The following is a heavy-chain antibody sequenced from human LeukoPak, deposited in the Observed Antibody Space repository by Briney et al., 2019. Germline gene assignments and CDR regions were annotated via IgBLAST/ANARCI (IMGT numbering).Heavy chain of an antibody. Sequence: GGSLRLSCAASGITFSSNWMIWVRQAPGKGLEWVANINQDGSEKYYVDSVKGRFTISRDNAKNSLYLQMDSLRAEDTAVYYCARVNYLDYWGQGTLVTVSS. CDR1: GITFSSNW. CDR3: ARVNYLDY. J-gene: IGHJ4*02. V-gene: IGHV3-7*01. CDR2: INQDGSEK.